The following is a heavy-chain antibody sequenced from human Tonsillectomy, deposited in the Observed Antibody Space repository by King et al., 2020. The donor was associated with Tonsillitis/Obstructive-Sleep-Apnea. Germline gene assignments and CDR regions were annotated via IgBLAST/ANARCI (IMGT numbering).Heavy chain of an antibody. CDR1: GFTFSSYA. CDR2: ISGSGGST. V-gene: IGHV3-23*04. CDR3: AKASKGLRYCSSTSCSPDY. Sequence: VQLVQSGGGLVQPGGSLRLSCAASGFTFSSYAMSWVRQAPGKGLEWVSAISGSGGSTYYADSVKGRFIISRDNSKNTLYLQMNSLRAEDTAVYYCAKASKGLRYCSSTSCSPDYWGQGTLVTVSS. J-gene: IGHJ4*02. D-gene: IGHD2-2*01.